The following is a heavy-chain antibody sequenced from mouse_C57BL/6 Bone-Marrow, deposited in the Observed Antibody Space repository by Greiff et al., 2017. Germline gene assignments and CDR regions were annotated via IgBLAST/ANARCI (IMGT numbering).Heavy chain of an antibody. J-gene: IGHJ1*03. Sequence: VQLQQSGAELVRPGTSVKMSCKASGYTFTNYWIGWAKQRPGHGLEWIGDIYPGGGYTNYNEKFKGKATLTADKSSSTAYMQFSSLTSEDSAIYYCARSRSTTVVDWDFGVWGTGTTVTVSS. V-gene: IGHV1-63*01. CDR1: GYTFTNYW. CDR2: IYPGGGYT. CDR3: ARSRSTTVVDWDFGV. D-gene: IGHD1-1*01.